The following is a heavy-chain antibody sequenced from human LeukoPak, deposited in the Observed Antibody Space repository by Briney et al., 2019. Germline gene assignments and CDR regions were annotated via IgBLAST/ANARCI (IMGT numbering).Heavy chain of an antibody. Sequence: HPGGSLRLSCTASGFTFGDYAMSWVRQAPGKGLEGGGFIRSKAYGGATEYAASVKGRFTISRDDSKSIGYLQMNSLKTEDTAVYYCTRGGVAGRAFDYWGQGTLVTVSS. D-gene: IGHD6-13*01. CDR1: GFTFGDYA. J-gene: IGHJ4*02. V-gene: IGHV3-49*04. CDR3: TRGGVAGRAFDY. CDR2: IRSKAYGGAT.